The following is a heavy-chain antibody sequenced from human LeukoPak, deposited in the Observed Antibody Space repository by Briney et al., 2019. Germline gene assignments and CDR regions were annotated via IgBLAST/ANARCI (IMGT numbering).Heavy chain of an antibody. CDR3: ARVLVGATFPYGVDY. Sequence: GGSLRLSCAASGFTFSNAWMSWVRQAPGKGLEWVGRIKSKTDGGTTDYAAPVKGRFTISRDDSKNTLYLQMNSLKTEDTAVYYCARVLVGATFPYGVDYWGQGTLVTVSS. D-gene: IGHD1-26*01. CDR2: IKSKTDGGTT. J-gene: IGHJ4*02. CDR1: GFTFSNAW. V-gene: IGHV3-15*01.